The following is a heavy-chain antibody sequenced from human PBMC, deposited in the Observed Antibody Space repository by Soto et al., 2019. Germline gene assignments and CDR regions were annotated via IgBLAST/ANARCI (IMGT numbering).Heavy chain of an antibody. CDR3: AKGSLLRVVETTVTIIRALDV. V-gene: IGHV3-33*06. J-gene: IGHJ6*02. Sequence: GGCLRLSWVAAGFTFSSYGMHWVRQAPGKGLEWVAVMSYDGSHEYYADSVKGRFTISRDNSKTILYLQMNRLRLEDTAVYYCAKGSLLRVVETTVTIIRALDVWRPGATVTLS. CDR2: MSYDGSHE. CDR1: GFTFSSYG. D-gene: IGHD3-3*01.